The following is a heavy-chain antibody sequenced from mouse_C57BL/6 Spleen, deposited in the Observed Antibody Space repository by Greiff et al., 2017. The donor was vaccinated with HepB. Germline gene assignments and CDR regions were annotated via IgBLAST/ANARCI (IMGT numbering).Heavy chain of an antibody. D-gene: IGHD1-1*01. Sequence: QVQLQQPGAELVRPGSSVKLSCKASGYTFTSYWMHWVKQRPIQGLEWIGNIDPSDSETHYNQKFKDKATLTVDKSSSTPYMQLSSLTSKDSAVFDCARVSATVVADWYFDVWGTGTTVTVSS. CDR3: ARVSATVVADWYFDV. CDR1: GYTFTSYW. CDR2: IDPSDSET. J-gene: IGHJ1*03. V-gene: IGHV1-52*01.